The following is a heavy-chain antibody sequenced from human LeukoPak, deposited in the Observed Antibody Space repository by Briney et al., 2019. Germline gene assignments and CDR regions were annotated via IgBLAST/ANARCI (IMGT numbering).Heavy chain of an antibody. CDR3: ARTAAGKHDAFDI. J-gene: IGHJ3*02. CDR1: GGSISSGGYS. D-gene: IGHD6-13*01. Sequence: SQTLSLTCAVSGGSISSGGYSWSWIRQPPGKGLEWIGYIYHSGSTYYNPSLKSRVTISVDRSKNQFSLKLSSVTAADTAVYYCARTAAGKHDAFDIWGQGTMVTVSS. V-gene: IGHV4-30-2*01. CDR2: IYHSGST.